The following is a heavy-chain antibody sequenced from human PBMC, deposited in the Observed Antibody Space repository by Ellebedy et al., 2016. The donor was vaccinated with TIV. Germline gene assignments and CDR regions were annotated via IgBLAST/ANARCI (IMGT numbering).Heavy chain of an antibody. V-gene: IGHV3-7*01. CDR2: IYQDGSEK. CDR1: GFSFRSYW. Sequence: PGGSLRLSCAASGFSFRSYWMSWVRQAPGKGLEWLANIYQDGSEKFYVDSVKGRFTISRDNAKNSLYLQMNSLRVEDTAVYYCARRGSYGDYAVQLNNWFDPWGQGTLVTVSS. D-gene: IGHD4-17*01. CDR3: ARRGSYGDYAVQLNNWFDP. J-gene: IGHJ5*02.